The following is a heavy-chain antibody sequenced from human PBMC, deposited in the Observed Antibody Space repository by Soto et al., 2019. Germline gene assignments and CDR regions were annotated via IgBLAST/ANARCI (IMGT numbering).Heavy chain of an antibody. D-gene: IGHD3-3*01. V-gene: IGHV1-8*01. Sequence: GALVKVSCKASGYTFTSYDINWVRQATGQGLEWMGWMNPNSGNTGYAQKFQGRVTMTRNTSISTAYMELSSLRSEDTAVYYCARLADITIFGVVSFDYWGQGTLVTVSS. CDR1: GYTFTSYD. CDR3: ARLADITIFGVVSFDY. J-gene: IGHJ4*02. CDR2: MNPNSGNT.